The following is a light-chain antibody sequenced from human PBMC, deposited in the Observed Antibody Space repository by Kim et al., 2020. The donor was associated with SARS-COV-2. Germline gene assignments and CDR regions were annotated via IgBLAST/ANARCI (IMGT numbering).Light chain of an antibody. J-gene: IGKJ4*01. V-gene: IGKV3-20*01. Sequence: EIVLTQSPGTLSLSPGERATLSCRASQSVSSSYLVWYQQKPGQAPRVLIYGASTRATGIPDRFSGSGSGTDFTLTISRLEPEDFAVYYCQQFGNSPPLTFGGGTKVDIK. CDR1: QSVSSSY. CDR2: GAS. CDR3: QQFGNSPPLT.